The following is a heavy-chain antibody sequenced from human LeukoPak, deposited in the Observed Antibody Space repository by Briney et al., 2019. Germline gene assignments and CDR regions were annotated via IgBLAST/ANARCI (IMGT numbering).Heavy chain of an antibody. Sequence: ASVKVSCEASGYTFTGYYMLWVRQAPGQGLEWMGWINPNSGGTNYAQKFQGRVTMTRDTSISTAYMELSRLRSDDTAVYYCARGATVTTYHYYYMDVWGKGTTVTVSS. V-gene: IGHV1-2*02. CDR2: INPNSGGT. CDR3: ARGATVTTYHYYYMDV. D-gene: IGHD4-11*01. J-gene: IGHJ6*03. CDR1: GYTFTGYY.